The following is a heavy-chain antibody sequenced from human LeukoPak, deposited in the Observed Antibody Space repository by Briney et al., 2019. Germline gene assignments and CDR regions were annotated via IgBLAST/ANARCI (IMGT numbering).Heavy chain of an antibody. J-gene: IGHJ4*02. CDR1: GFTFDDYA. CDR3: ASNYGSGSYYNPPDY. Sequence: PGGSLRLSCAASGFTFDDYAMHWVRQAPGKGLEWVSLISWDGGSTYYADSVKGRFTISRDNSKNSLYLQMNSLRAEDTALYYCASNYGSGSYYNPPDYWGQGTLVTVSS. D-gene: IGHD3-10*01. V-gene: IGHV3-43D*03. CDR2: ISWDGGST.